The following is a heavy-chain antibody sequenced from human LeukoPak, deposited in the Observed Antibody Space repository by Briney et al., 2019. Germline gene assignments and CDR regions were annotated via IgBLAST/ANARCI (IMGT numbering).Heavy chain of an antibody. J-gene: IGHJ4*02. CDR2: ISSSSSYI. V-gene: IGHV3-21*01. CDR1: GFTFSSYS. D-gene: IGHD2-15*01. Sequence: GGSLRLSCAASGFTFSSYSMNWVRQAPGKGLEWVSSISSSSSYIHYADSVKGRFTISRDNAKNSLYLQMNSLRAEDTAVYYCATTSSGGPYYFDYWGQGTLVTVSS. CDR3: ATTSSGGPYYFDY.